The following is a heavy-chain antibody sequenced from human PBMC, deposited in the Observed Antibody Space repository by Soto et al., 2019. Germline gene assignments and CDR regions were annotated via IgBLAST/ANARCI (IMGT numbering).Heavy chain of an antibody. V-gene: IGHV4-34*01. CDR3: ARTYSSSWSPFDY. CDR1: GGSFSGYY. CDR2: INHSGST. D-gene: IGHD6-13*01. Sequence: QVQLQQWGAGLLKPSETLSLTCAVYGGSFSGYYWSWIRQPPGKGLEWIGEINHSGSTNYNPSLKSRVTISVDTSKNQCSLKRSSVTAADTAVYYCARTYSSSWSPFDYWGQGTLVTVSS. J-gene: IGHJ4*02.